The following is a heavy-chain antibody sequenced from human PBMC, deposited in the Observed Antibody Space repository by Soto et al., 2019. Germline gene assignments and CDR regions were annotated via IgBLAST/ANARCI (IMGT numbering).Heavy chain of an antibody. CDR3: ARHYDILTGYYWAWFDP. Sequence: PSETLSLTCNVSGGSISSYYWSWIRQPPGKGLEWIGFIYYSGSTDYNPSLKSRASVSIDTSKNQFSLNLTSVTAADTAVYYCARHYDILTGYYWAWFDPWGQGTLVTVSS. CDR1: GGSISSYY. V-gene: IGHV4-59*08. J-gene: IGHJ5*02. D-gene: IGHD3-9*01. CDR2: IYYSGST.